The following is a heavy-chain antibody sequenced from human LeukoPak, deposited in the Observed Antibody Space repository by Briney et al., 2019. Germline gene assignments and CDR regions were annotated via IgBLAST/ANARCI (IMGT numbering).Heavy chain of an antibody. CDR1: GFTFSSYA. J-gene: IGHJ4*02. Sequence: GGSLRLSCAASGFTFSSYAMHWVRQAPGKGLEWVAVISYDGSNKYYADSVKGRFTISRDNSKNTLYLQMNSLRAGDTAVYYCARDIAAAGIPFDYWGQGTLVTVSS. CDR2: ISYDGSNK. V-gene: IGHV3-30*04. CDR3: ARDIAAAGIPFDY. D-gene: IGHD6-13*01.